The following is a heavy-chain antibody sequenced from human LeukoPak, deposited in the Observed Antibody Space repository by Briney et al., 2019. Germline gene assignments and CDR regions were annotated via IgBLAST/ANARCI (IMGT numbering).Heavy chain of an antibody. J-gene: IGHJ4*02. D-gene: IGHD3-22*01. Sequence: PGGSLRLPCAASGFTFSSYGMHWVRQAPGKGLEWVAFIRYDGSNKYYADSVKGRFTISRDNSKNTLYLQMNSLRAEDTAVYYCAKPDSSGLVGSYWGQGTLVTVSS. CDR1: GFTFSSYG. CDR3: AKPDSSGLVGSY. V-gene: IGHV3-30*02. CDR2: IRYDGSNK.